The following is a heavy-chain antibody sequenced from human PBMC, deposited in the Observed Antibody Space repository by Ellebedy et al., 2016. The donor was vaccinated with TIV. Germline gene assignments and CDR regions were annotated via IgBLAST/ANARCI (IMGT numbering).Heavy chain of an antibody. D-gene: IGHD5-24*01. Sequence: GGSLRLXXAASGFTFTAYGMHWVRQAPGKGLEWVAVIWYDGSNKSYADSVKGRFTISRDNSKNTLYLQMNSLSAEDTAVYYCAREFRDGYNDDWGQGTLVTVSS. CDR3: AREFRDGYNDD. V-gene: IGHV3-33*01. CDR1: GFTFTAYG. J-gene: IGHJ4*02. CDR2: IWYDGSNK.